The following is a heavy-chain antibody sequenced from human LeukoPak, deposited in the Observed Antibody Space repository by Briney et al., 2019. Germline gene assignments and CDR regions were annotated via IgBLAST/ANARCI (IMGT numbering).Heavy chain of an antibody. J-gene: IGHJ4*02. D-gene: IGHD3-9*01. V-gene: IGHV3-23*01. CDR2: ITGSDGNT. Sequence: PGGSLRLSCAASGFTFAMSWVRQAPGKGLEWVSAITGSDGNTYYADPVKGRFTISRDNSKNTVYLQMNSLRAEDTAVYYCAQWGDFDVLTGYYVPDFWGQGTLVTVSS. CDR3: AQWGDFDVLTGYYVPDF. CDR1: GFTFA.